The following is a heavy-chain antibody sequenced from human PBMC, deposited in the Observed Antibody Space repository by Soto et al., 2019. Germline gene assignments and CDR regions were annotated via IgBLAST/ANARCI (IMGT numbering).Heavy chain of an antibody. CDR1: GFSLSTSGMR. CDR2: IDWDDDK. J-gene: IGHJ6*02. Sequence: SGPTLVHPTQTLTLTCTLSGFSLSTSGMRVSWIRQPPGKALEWLARIDWDDDKLYRTSLKTRLTISKDTSKNKVVLTMTKMDHVETDTYYCARINSHYYGIDXWGQGTWVTVSX. D-gene: IGHD4-4*01. V-gene: IGHV2-70*04. CDR3: ARINSHYYGIDX.